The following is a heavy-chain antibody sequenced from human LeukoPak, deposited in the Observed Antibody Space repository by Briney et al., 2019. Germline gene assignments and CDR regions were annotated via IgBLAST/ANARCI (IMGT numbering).Heavy chain of an antibody. Sequence: SETLSLTCTVSGGSISSYYWSWIRQPPGKGLEWIGYIYYSGSTNYNPSLKSRITISVDTSKNQFSLKLSSVTAADTAVYYCARVAVGAFDIWGQGTMVTVSS. J-gene: IGHJ3*02. CDR1: GGSISSYY. CDR2: IYYSGST. V-gene: IGHV4-59*01. D-gene: IGHD2-15*01. CDR3: ARVAVGAFDI.